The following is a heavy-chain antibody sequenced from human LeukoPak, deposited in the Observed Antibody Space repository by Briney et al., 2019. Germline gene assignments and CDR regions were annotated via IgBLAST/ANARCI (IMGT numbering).Heavy chain of an antibody. J-gene: IGHJ4*02. CDR1: GFTFSSYA. D-gene: IGHD4-17*01. CDR2: ISYDGSNK. V-gene: IGHV3-30-3*02. CDR3: AKLGAYGDYV. Sequence: GGSLRLSCAASGFTFSSYAMHWVRQAPGKGLEWVAVISYDGSNKYYADSVKGRFTISRDNSKNTLYLQMNSLRAEDTAVYYCAKLGAYGDYVWGQGTLVTVSS.